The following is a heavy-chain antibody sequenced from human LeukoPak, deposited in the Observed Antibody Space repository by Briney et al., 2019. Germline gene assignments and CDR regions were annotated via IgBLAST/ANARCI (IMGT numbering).Heavy chain of an antibody. Sequence: GESLKISCKGSGYDFTTYWIAWVRQMPGKGLEWMGNINPVNSHTTDSPSFQGQVTISVDNSITTAYLQLSSLKASDTAMYYCARHYSSAWFGFWGQGSPVTVSS. V-gene: IGHV5-51*01. CDR1: GYDFTTYW. CDR2: INPVNSHT. D-gene: IGHD6-25*01. CDR3: ARHYSSAWFGF. J-gene: IGHJ4*02.